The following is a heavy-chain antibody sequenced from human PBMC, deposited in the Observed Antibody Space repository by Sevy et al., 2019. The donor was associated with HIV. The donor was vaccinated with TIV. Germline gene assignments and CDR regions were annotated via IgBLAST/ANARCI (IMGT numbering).Heavy chain of an antibody. CDR3: ARGASSGWDYFDY. Sequence: GGSLRLSCAASGFTFSSYGMHWVRQAPGKGLEWVSYISGLNNYIYYADSVGGRFTISRDNAKNSLYLQMNSLRAEDTAVYYCARGASSGWDYFDYWGQGTLVTVSS. J-gene: IGHJ4*02. CDR1: GFTFSSYG. D-gene: IGHD6-19*01. V-gene: IGHV3-21*01. CDR2: ISGLNNYI.